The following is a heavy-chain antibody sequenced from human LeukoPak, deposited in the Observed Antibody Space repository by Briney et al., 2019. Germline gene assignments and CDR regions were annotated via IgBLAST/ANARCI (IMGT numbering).Heavy chain of an antibody. D-gene: IGHD5-18*01. Sequence: PGGSLRLSCAASGFTFSSYSMNWVRQAPGKGLEWVSSISSSSSYIYYADSVKGRFTISRDNAKNSLYLQLNSLRAEDTAVYYCARGTLYSYDLDYWGQGTLVTVSS. CDR2: ISSSSSYI. J-gene: IGHJ4*02. V-gene: IGHV3-21*01. CDR1: GFTFSSYS. CDR3: ARGTLYSYDLDY.